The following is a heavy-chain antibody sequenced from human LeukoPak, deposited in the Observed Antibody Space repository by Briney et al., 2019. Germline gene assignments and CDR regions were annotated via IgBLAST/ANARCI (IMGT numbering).Heavy chain of an antibody. CDR2: INIDGSST. CDR3: ARWVPYGDYGALNGLDY. CDR1: GFTFSNYW. D-gene: IGHD4-17*01. J-gene: IGHJ4*02. V-gene: IGHV3-74*01. Sequence: GGSLRLSCAASGFTFSNYWMHWVRQVPGKGLVWVSRINIDGSSTNYADSVKGRFTISRDNAKNTLYLQMNSLRAEDTAVYYCARWVPYGDYGALNGLDYWGQGTLVTVSS.